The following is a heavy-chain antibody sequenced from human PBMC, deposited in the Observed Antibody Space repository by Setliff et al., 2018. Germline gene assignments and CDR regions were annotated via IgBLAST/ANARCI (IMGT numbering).Heavy chain of an antibody. CDR3: VRDRAAIVVGPPTAAFDI. J-gene: IGHJ3*02. Sequence: ASVKVSCKASGYTLTNYYMHWVRQAPGQGLEWMGIINPSGGLTRYAQKFQGRVTLTTDTSTGTAYMEVRSLRSDDTAQYYCVRDRAAIVVGPPTAAFDIWGQGTMVTVS. CDR2: INPSGGLT. D-gene: IGHD2-2*01. V-gene: IGHV1-46*01. CDR1: GYTLTNYY.